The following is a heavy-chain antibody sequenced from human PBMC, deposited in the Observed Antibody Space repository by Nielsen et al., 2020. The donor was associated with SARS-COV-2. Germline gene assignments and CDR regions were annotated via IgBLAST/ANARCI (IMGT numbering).Heavy chain of an antibody. Sequence: SETLSLTCTVSGGSISSYYWSWIRQPPGKGLEWIGYIYYSGSTNYNPSLKSRVTISVDTSKNQFSLKLSSVTAADTAVYYCARDLLGYYGSGSYYIGAWFDPWGQGTLVTVSS. CDR2: IYYSGST. J-gene: IGHJ5*02. D-gene: IGHD3-10*01. V-gene: IGHV4-59*01. CDR1: GGSISSYY. CDR3: ARDLLGYYGSGSYYIGAWFDP.